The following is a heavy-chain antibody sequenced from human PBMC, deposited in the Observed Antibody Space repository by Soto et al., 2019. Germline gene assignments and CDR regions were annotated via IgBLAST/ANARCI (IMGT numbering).Heavy chain of an antibody. D-gene: IGHD6-19*01. Sequence: PGASLRLSCAASGFTFSNYAMSWVRQTPGKGLEWVSGISGGGGNTYYADSVTGRFTISRDNSRNTLYLQMNSLRAADTAIYYCAKDRGAGGRFSGIAVAGIPSWGQGTLVTVSS. V-gene: IGHV3-23*01. J-gene: IGHJ5*02. CDR1: GFTFSNYA. CDR2: ISGGGGNT. CDR3: AKDRGAGGRFSGIAVAGIPS.